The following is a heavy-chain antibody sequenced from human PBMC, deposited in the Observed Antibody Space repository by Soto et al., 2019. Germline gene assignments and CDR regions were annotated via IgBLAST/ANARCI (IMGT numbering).Heavy chain of an antibody. V-gene: IGHV4-4*02. CDR2: IYHSGST. CDR3: ARVLLAAAGMNWFDP. J-gene: IGHJ5*02. D-gene: IGHD6-13*01. Sequence: KSSETLSLTCAVSSGSISSSNWWSWVRQPPGKGLEWIGEIYHSGSTNYNPSLKSRVTISVDKSKNQFSLKLSSVTAADTAVYYCARVLLAAAGMNWFDPWGQETLVTSPQ. CDR1: SGSISSSNW.